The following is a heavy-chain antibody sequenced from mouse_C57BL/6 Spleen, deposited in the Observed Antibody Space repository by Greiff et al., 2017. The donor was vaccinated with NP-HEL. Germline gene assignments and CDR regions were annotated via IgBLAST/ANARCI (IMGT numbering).Heavy chain of an antibody. CDR2: IYPYNGVS. CDR3: AKGFITTVVDYAMDY. D-gene: IGHD1-1*01. V-gene: IGHV1-31*01. J-gene: IGHJ4*01. Sequence: EVQLQQSGPELVKPGASVKISCKASGYSFTGYYMHWVKQSHGNILDWIGYIYPYNGVSSYNQKFKGKATLTVDKSSSTAYMELRSPTSEDSAVYYCAKGFITTVVDYAMDYWGQGTSVTVSS. CDR1: GYSFTGYY.